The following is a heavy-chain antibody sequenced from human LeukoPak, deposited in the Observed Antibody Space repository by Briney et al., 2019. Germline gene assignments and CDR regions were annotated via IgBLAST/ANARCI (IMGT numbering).Heavy chain of an antibody. V-gene: IGHV3-11*01. CDR3: ARSIPAGNCR. CDR1: GFTFSDYY. J-gene: IGHJ4*02. CDR2: ISSSGSTI. D-gene: IGHD2-2*01. Sequence: GGSLRLSCAASGFTFSDYYMSWIRQAPGKGLEWVSYISSSGSTIEYADSVKGRFTIFRDNAKDSLYLQVNSLRAEDMAVDYCARSIPAGNCRWGQGTLVTVSS.